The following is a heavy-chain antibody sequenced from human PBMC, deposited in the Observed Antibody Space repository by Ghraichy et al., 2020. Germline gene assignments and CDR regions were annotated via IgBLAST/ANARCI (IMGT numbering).Heavy chain of an antibody. Sequence: SETLSLTCTVSGGSISSYYWSWIRQPAGKGLEWIGRIYTSGSTHYNPSLKSRVTMSVDTSKNQFSLKLSSVTAADTAVYYCARSPHRELYYYYYYGMDVWGQGTTVTVSS. CDR2: IYTSGST. D-gene: IGHD1-26*01. CDR3: ARSPHRELYYYYYYGMDV. J-gene: IGHJ6*02. V-gene: IGHV4-4*07. CDR1: GGSISSYY.